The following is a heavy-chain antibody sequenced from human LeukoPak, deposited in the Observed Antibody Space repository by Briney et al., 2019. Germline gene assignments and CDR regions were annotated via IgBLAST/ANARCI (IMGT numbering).Heavy chain of an antibody. D-gene: IGHD3-22*01. CDR3: ARVGSGYYYYFDY. J-gene: IGHJ4*02. CDR1: GYTFTGYY. CDR2: INPNSGGT. Sequence: GASVKVSCKASGYTFTGYYMHWVRQAPGQGLEWMGWINPNSGGTNYAQKFQGRVTMTRDTSISTAYMELSRLRSDDTAVYYCARVGSGYYYYFDYWGQGTLVTVSS. V-gene: IGHV1-2*02.